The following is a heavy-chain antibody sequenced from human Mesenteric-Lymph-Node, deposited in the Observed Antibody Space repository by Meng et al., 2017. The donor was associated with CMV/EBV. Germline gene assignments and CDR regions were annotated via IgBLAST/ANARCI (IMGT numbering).Heavy chain of an antibody. CDR1: TITFNNAW. Sequence: GGSLRLSCAASTITFNNAWMSWVRQAPGKGLEWVGRIKTKSDGGTTDYAAPVKGRFTISRDDSKSTLYLQMNSLKTEDTAVYYCSRVIRGSYFDYWGQGALVTVSS. CDR2: IKTKSDGGTT. J-gene: IGHJ4*02. D-gene: IGHD3-10*01. CDR3: SRVIRGSYFDY. V-gene: IGHV3-15*01.